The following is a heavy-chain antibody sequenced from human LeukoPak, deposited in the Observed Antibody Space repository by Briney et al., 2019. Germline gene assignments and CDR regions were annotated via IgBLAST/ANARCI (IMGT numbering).Heavy chain of an antibody. J-gene: IGHJ4*02. CDR2: MNPNSGNT. Sequence: ASVKVSCKASGYTFTDFDINWVPQAPGRGLEWMGWMNPNSGNTVYAQKFQGRVTMTRDTSINTARMELTSLTSEDTAVYYCARALDRSYYYVYLSWGQGTVISVSS. D-gene: IGHD3-16*01. V-gene: IGHV1-8*01. CDR1: GYTFTDFD. CDR3: ARALDRSYYYVYLS.